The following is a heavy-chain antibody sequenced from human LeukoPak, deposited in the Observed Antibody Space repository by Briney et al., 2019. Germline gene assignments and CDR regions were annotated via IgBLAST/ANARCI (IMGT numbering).Heavy chain of an antibody. Sequence: GESLKISCKGSGYTFTSFWIAWVRQMPGKGLEYMEIIYPTDSTTTYSLSFQGQVTMSVDKSINTAYLQWSSLNASDTAMYYCARRGGAADFDYWGQGTLVTVSS. D-gene: IGHD3-16*01. CDR3: ARRGGAADFDY. J-gene: IGHJ4*02. CDR1: GYTFTSFW. V-gene: IGHV5-51*01. CDR2: IYPTDSTT.